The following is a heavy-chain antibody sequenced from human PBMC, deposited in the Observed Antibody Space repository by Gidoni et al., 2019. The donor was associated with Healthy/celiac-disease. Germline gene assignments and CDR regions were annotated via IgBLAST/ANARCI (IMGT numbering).Heavy chain of an antibody. CDR3: AADPNTADTPGY. CDR1: GFTFTSSA. V-gene: IGHV1-58*01. CDR2: IVVGSGNT. D-gene: IGHD5-18*01. J-gene: IGHJ4*02. Sequence: QMQLVQSGPEVKQPGTSVKVSCKASGFTFTSSAVQWVRQARGQRLEWIGWIVVGSGNTNYAQKFQERVTITRDMSTSTAYMELSSLRSEDTAVYYCAADPNTADTPGYWGQGTLVTVSS.